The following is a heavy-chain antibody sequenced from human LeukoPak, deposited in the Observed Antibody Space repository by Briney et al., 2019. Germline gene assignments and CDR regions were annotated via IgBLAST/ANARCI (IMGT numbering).Heavy chain of an antibody. CDR1: GFTFSSYW. V-gene: IGHV4-34*01. Sequence: GSLRLSCAASGFTFSSYWMHWIRQPPGKGLEWIGEINHSGSTNYNPSLKSRVTISVDTSKNQFSLKLSSVTAADTAVYYCARHRQTGNFDYWGQGTLVTVSS. CDR2: INHSGST. J-gene: IGHJ4*02. CDR3: ARHRQTGNFDY.